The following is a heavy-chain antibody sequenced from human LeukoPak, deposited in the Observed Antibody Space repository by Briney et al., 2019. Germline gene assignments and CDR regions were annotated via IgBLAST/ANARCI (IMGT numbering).Heavy chain of an antibody. CDR2: IHSGGGST. J-gene: IGHJ4*02. Sequence: ASVKVSCKASGYTFTNYYMHWVRQAPGQGLEWMGIIHSGGGSTTYAQKFQGRVTMTRDTSTSTVYMELSSLTSEDTAVYYCARGFLEWLPIVDYWGQGTLVTVSS. V-gene: IGHV1-46*01. CDR3: ARGFLEWLPIVDY. CDR1: GYTFTNYY. D-gene: IGHD3-3*01.